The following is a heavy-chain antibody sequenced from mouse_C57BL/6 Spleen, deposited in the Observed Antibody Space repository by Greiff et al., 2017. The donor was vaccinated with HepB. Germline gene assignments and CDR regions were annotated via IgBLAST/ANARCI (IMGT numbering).Heavy chain of an antibody. D-gene: IGHD1-1*02. Sequence: QVHVKQPGAELVKPGASVKLSCKASGYTFTSYWMHWVKQRPGQGLEWIGMIHPNSGSTNYKEKFKSKATLTVDNSSSPAYMQLSSLTSEDSAVYYSARTRWAPFDDWGQGTTLTVSS. CDR2: IHPNSGST. CDR3: ARTRWAPFDD. V-gene: IGHV1-64*01. J-gene: IGHJ2*01. CDR1: GYTFTSYW.